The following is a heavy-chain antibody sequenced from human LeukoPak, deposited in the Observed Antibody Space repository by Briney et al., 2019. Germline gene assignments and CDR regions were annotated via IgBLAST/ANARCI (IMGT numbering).Heavy chain of an antibody. CDR1: GFTFSSYT. V-gene: IGHV3-48*01. J-gene: IGHJ6*03. CDR2: IGTSSTTI. CDR3: ARFAAGGSYYYYMDV. D-gene: IGHD6-25*01. Sequence: PGGSLRLSCAASGFTFSSYTMNWVRQPPGKGLEWVSNIGTSSTTIYYADSVKGRSTISRDNAKNSLYLQMNSLRADDTAVYYCARFAAGGSYYYYMDVWGKGTTVTVSS.